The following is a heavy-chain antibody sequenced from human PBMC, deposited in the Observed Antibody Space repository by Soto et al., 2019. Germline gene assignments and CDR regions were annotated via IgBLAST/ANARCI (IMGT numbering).Heavy chain of an antibody. Sequence: EVQLVESGGCLVEPGGSIRLTCAVSGAPFSGHWMSWVRQAPGKGLEWVARIKSKKDGGTIEYAAPVKGRLTISRDDARNTLYLQMNSLKTEDTAIYYCTAETYCGGGSCPEYWGQGTLVTVSS. CDR2: IKSKKDGGTI. CDR1: GAPFSGHW. V-gene: IGHV3-15*01. J-gene: IGHJ4*02. D-gene: IGHD2-15*01. CDR3: TAETYCGGGSCPEY.